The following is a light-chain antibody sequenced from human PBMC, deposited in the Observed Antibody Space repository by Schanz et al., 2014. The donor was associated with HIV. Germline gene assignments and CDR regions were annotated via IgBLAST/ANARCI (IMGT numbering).Light chain of an antibody. V-gene: IGLV4-69*01. CDR3: EAWDRNTRV. CDR1: SGHSSYA. Sequence: QLVLTQSPSASASLGASVKLTCTLSSGHSSYAIAWHQQQPETGPRYLMKLNSDGSHSKGDGIPDRFSGSSSGADRYLTISNLQSEDEAHYYCEAWDRNTRVFGGGTKLTVL. CDR2: LNSDGSH. J-gene: IGLJ3*02.